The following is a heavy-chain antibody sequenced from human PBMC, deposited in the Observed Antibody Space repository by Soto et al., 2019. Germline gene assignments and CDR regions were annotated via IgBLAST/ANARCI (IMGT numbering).Heavy chain of an antibody. CDR1: GFNFSSYS. Sequence: GGSLRLYYAASGFNFSSYSMNWVRQAPGKGLEWVSYISSSSSTIYYADSVKGRFTISRDNAKNTLYLQMNSLRDEDTAVYYCARVGIVGLELDYWGQGTLVTVSS. J-gene: IGHJ4*02. V-gene: IGHV3-48*02. CDR2: ISSSSSTI. CDR3: ARVGIVGLELDY. D-gene: IGHD1-26*01.